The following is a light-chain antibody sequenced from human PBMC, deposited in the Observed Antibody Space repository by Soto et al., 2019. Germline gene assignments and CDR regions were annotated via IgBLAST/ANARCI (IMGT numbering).Light chain of an antibody. Sequence: EIVLTQSPATLSLSPGERATLSCRASRSVGNNLAWYQKKPGQAPGLLIYAASTRATGIPARFSGSGSGTDFTLTISRLEPEDFAVYYCQQHADWPLTFGGGTKVDIK. CDR2: AAS. CDR1: RSVGNN. CDR3: QQHADWPLT. J-gene: IGKJ4*01. V-gene: IGKV3-11*01.